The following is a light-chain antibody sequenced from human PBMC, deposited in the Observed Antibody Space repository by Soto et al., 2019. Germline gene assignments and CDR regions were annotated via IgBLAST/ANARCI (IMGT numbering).Light chain of an antibody. Sequence: QSALTQPASVSGSPGQSITISCTGTSSDIDTYNYVSWYQQHPGKAPKLIIYEVTNRPSGVSNRFSGSKSGDTASLTISGLRAEDEADYYCSSYTSSTDYVFGTGTKGTVL. J-gene: IGLJ1*01. V-gene: IGLV2-14*01. CDR1: SSDIDTYNY. CDR2: EVT. CDR3: SSYTSSTDYV.